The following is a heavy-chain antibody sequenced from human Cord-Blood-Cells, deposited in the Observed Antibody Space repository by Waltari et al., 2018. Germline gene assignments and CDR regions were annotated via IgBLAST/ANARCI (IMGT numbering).Heavy chain of an antibody. J-gene: IGHJ4*02. CDR3: AKGSGYYYYFDY. V-gene: IGHV3-23*01. CDR1: GFTFSSYA. D-gene: IGHD3-22*01. CDR2: ISGSGGST. Sequence: EVQLLESGGGLVQPGGSLRLSCAASGFTFSSYAMSWVRQAPGKGVDWVSAISGSGGSTYYAESVKGRFTISRDNSKNTLYLQMNSLRAEDTAVYYCAKGSGYYYYFDYWGQGTLVTVSS.